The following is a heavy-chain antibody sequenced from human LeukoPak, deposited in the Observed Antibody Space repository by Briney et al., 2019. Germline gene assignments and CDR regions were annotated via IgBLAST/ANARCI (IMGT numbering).Heavy chain of an antibody. Sequence: ASVKVSCKASGYTFTSYYMDWVRQAPGQGLEWMGGIIPIFGTANYAQKFQGRVTITADKSTSTAYMELSSLRSEDTAVYYCARKVPNDSSGYYYRGQFDPWGQGTLVTVSS. V-gene: IGHV1-69*06. D-gene: IGHD3-22*01. J-gene: IGHJ5*02. CDR3: ARKVPNDSSGYYYRGQFDP. CDR2: IIPIFGTA. CDR1: GYTFTSYY.